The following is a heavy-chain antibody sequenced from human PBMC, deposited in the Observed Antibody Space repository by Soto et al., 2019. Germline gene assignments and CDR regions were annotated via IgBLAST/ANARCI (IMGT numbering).Heavy chain of an antibody. D-gene: IGHD3-22*01. Sequence: GGSLRLSCAASGFTFSSYGMHWVRQAPGKGLEWVAVISYDGSNKYYADSVKGRFTISRDNSKNTLYLQMNSLRAEDTAVYYCAKDSLYDSSGYYSPLYYYYGMDVWGQGTTVTVSS. CDR1: GFTFSSYG. V-gene: IGHV3-30*18. CDR2: ISYDGSNK. CDR3: AKDSLYDSSGYYSPLYYYYGMDV. J-gene: IGHJ6*02.